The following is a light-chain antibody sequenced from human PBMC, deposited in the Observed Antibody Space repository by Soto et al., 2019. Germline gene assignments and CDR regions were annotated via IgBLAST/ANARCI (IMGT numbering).Light chain of an antibody. CDR2: AAS. Sequence: DIQMTQSPASLSASVGDRVTITCRASQGISNYLAWYQQKPGKVPKLLIYAASTLQSGVPSRFSGSGSGTDFTLTFTSLQPEDVPTYYCQKYSSVITFGQGTRPEIK. V-gene: IGKV1-27*01. CDR1: QGISNY. CDR3: QKYSSVIT. J-gene: IGKJ5*01.